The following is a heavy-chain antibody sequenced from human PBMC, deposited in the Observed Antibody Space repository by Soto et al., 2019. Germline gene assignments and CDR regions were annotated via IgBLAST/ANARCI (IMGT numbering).Heavy chain of an antibody. CDR1: GGTFSSYA. V-gene: IGHV1-69*01. CDR2: IIPIFGTA. J-gene: IGHJ6*02. D-gene: IGHD3-10*01. CDR3: ARDYYGSGSYLTYGMDV. Sequence: QVQLVQSGAEVKKPGSSVKVSCKASGGTFSSYAISWVRQAPGQGLEWMGGIIPIFGTANYAQKFQGRVTITADESTSTDYMELSSLRSEDTAVYYCARDYYGSGSYLTYGMDVWGQGTTVTVSS.